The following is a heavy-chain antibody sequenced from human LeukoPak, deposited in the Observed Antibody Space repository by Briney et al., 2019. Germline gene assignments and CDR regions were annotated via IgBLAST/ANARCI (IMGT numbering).Heavy chain of an antibody. CDR1: GFTFSSYA. Sequence: GGSLRLSCAASGFTFSSYAMSWVRQAPGKGLEWVSAISGSGGSTYYADSVKGRFAISGDNSKNTLYLQMNSLRAEDTAVYYCAKVPAPYGDTPYYFDYWGQGTLVTVSS. J-gene: IGHJ4*02. V-gene: IGHV3-23*01. D-gene: IGHD4-17*01. CDR3: AKVPAPYGDTPYYFDY. CDR2: ISGSGGST.